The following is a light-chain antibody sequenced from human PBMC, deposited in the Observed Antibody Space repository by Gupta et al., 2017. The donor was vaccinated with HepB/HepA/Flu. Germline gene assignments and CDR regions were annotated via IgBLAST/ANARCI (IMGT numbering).Light chain of an antibody. Sequence: DIQMTQSPSSMSVSVGDRVIITCRASQSISGYLNWYQQKPGRAPKLLISAASLMESGVPSRFSGSGSGTDFSLTISSLQPEDFATYYCQQTINTPRTFGQGTKLEIK. CDR1: QSISGY. CDR2: AAS. J-gene: IGKJ2*02. CDR3: QQTINTPRT. V-gene: IGKV1-39*01.